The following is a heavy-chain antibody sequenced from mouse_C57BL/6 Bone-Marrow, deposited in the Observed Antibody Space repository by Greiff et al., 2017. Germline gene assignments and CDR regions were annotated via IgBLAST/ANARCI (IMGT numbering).Heavy chain of an antibody. V-gene: IGHV5-2*01. D-gene: IGHD2-13*01. J-gene: IGHJ3*01. CDR2: INSDGGST. CDR3: ASISSVRAY. Sequence: EVHLVESGGGLVQPGESLKLSCESYEYEFTSHDMSWVRKTPEKRLELVAAINSDGGSTYYPDTMERRFIIARDNTKTTLYLQISSLRSEDTALYYCASISSVRAYWGQGTLVTVSA. CDR1: EYEFTSHD.